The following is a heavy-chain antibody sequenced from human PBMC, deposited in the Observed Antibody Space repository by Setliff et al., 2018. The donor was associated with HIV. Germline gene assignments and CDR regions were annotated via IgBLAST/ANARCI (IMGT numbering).Heavy chain of an antibody. D-gene: IGHD6-19*01. J-gene: IGHJ4*02. CDR3: ARDSSTGFFSAAY. V-gene: IGHV1-46*02. CDR2: INPSGDFT. CDR1: GYTFNTYY. Sequence: ASVKVSRKASGYTFNTYYVHWVRQAPGQGLEWMGLINPSGDFTFYAQKFQGRVIMTRDTSANTVYLEIRSLISEDTAVYYCARDSSTGFFSAAYWGQGALVTVSS.